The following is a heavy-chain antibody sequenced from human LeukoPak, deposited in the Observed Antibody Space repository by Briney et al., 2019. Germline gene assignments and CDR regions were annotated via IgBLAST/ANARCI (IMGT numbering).Heavy chain of an antibody. D-gene: IGHD5-12*01. V-gene: IGHV3-30*02. CDR3: AKSLVGATPYYMDV. Sequence: GGSLKLSCAASGFTFSKYGMHWVRQAPGKGLEWVAFIRSDGSNTHYADSVKGRFTISRDNSKNTLYLQMNSLRAEDTAVYYCAKSLVGATPYYMDVWGKGTTVTVSS. CDR1: GFTFSKYG. CDR2: IRSDGSNT. J-gene: IGHJ6*03.